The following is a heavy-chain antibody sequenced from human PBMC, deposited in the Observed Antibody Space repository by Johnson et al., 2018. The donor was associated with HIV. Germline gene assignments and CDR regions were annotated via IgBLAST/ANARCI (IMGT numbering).Heavy chain of an antibody. D-gene: IGHD6-13*01. J-gene: IGHJ3*02. CDR1: DFTFSDYY. V-gene: IGHV3-11*04. Sequence: QVHLVESGGGVVQPGGSLRLSCAASDFTFSDYYMSWIRQAPGKGLEWVSYISSSGSTIYYADSVKGRFTIPRDNSKNTLYLQMNILRVEDTAVYYCASLTWVASSSRFYAFDIWGQGTMVTVSS. CDR2: ISSSGSTI. CDR3: ASLTWVASSSRFYAFDI.